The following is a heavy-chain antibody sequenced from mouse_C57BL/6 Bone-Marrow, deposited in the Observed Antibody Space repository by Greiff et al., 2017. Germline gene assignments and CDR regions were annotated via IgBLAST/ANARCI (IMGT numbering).Heavy chain of an antibody. D-gene: IGHD1-1*01. V-gene: IGHV5-4*01. CDR3: AREREYYGYFDY. CDR1: GFTFSSYA. CDR2: ISDGGSYT. Sequence: EVQGVESGGGLVKPGGSLKLSCAASGFTFSSYAMSWVRQTPEKRLEWVATISDGGSYTYYPDNVKGRFTISRDNSKNNLYLQMRHLKSEDTAMYYCAREREYYGYFDYWGQGTTLTVSS. J-gene: IGHJ2*01.